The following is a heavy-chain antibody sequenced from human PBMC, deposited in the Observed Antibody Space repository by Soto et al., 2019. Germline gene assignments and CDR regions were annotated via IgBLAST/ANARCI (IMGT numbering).Heavy chain of an antibody. D-gene: IGHD5-18*01. Sequence: ASVKVSCKASGYTFTHYYIHWVRQAPGQGLEWMGIINPNGGSTTYAQKFRAGFTMTRDTSTSTVYMELSSLRSEDSAVYYCATSVNSAMAFDYWGQGNLVTVSS. CDR2: INPNGGST. J-gene: IGHJ4*02. CDR1: GYTFTHYY. CDR3: ATSVNSAMAFDY. V-gene: IGHV1-46*01.